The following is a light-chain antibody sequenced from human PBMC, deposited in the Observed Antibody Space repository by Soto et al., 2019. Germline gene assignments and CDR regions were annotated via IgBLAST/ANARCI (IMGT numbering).Light chain of an antibody. CDR2: GAS. J-gene: IGKJ2*01. V-gene: IGKV3-20*01. CDR1: QSVSSSY. CDR3: QQYGTSFMYT. Sequence: EIVLTQSPGTLSLSPGERATLSCRASQSVSSSYLAWYQQKPGQAPRLLIYGASSRATGIPDRFSGSGSGTDFTLTISRLEPEDFAVYYCQQYGTSFMYTFGQVTKLEI.